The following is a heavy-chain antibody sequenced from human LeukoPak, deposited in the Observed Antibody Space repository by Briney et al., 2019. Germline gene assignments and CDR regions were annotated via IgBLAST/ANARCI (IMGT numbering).Heavy chain of an antibody. V-gene: IGHV1-2*04. J-gene: IGHJ4*02. CDR2: INPYRGAT. CDR1: GYSFTDYY. Sequence: VASVKVSCKASGYSFTDYYIHWVRQAPGQGLEWLGWINPYRGATNLAQKFEDWVTMTRDSSISTAYMELGRLRSDDTAVYYCASGLDINYFDYWGQGTLVTVSS. CDR3: ASGLDINYFDY. D-gene: IGHD5-12*01.